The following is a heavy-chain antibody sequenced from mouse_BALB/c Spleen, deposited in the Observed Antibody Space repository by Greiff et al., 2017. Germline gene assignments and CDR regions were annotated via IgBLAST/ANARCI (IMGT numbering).Heavy chain of an antibody. Sequence: VQLKQSGTVLARPGASVKMSCKASGYTFTSYWMHWVKQRPGQGLEWIGAIYPGNSDTSYNQKFKGKAKLTAVTSTSTAYMELSSLTNEDSAVYYCTRSGVPFITTIWYFDVWGAGTTVTVSS. J-gene: IGHJ1*01. V-gene: IGHV1-5*01. CDR3: TRSGVPFITTIWYFDV. CDR2: IYPGNSDT. CDR1: GYTFTSYW. D-gene: IGHD1-2*01.